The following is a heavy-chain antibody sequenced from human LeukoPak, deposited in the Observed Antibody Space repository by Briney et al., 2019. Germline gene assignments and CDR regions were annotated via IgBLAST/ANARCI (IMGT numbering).Heavy chain of an antibody. CDR3: ARGTYYYDSSGYYYSFWFDP. CDR2: IYYSGST. J-gene: IGHJ5*02. D-gene: IGHD3-22*01. Sequence: SETLSLTCTVSGGSISSYYWSWIRQPPGKGLEWIGYIYYSGSTNYNPSLKSRVTISVDTSKNQFSLKLSSVTAADTAVYYCARGTYYYDSSGYYYSFWFDPWGQGTLVTVSS. CDR1: GGSISSYY. V-gene: IGHV4-59*01.